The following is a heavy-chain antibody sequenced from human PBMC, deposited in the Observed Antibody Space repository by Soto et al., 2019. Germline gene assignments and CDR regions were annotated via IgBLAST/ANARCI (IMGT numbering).Heavy chain of an antibody. D-gene: IGHD3-3*01. CDR3: ARVLGQGFGVVISPHHAFDI. Sequence: ASVKVSCTDSGYRFTSYAMHWVRQAPEQRLEWMGWINAGNGNTKYSQKFQGRVTITRDTSAGTAYMELSSLRCEDTAVYYCARVLGQGFGVVISPHHAFDIWGQGTMVTVSS. CDR2: INAGNGNT. V-gene: IGHV1-3*01. J-gene: IGHJ3*02. CDR1: GYRFTSYA.